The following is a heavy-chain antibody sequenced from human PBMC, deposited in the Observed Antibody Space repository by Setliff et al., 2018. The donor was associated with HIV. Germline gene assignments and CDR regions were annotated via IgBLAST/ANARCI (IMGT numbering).Heavy chain of an antibody. CDR2: INHSGGA. V-gene: IGHV4-34*01. CDR3: ARDPGWANPEYFQE. J-gene: IGHJ1*01. CDR1: GGSFSGYY. Sequence: KPSETLSLTCAVYGGSFSGYYWSWIRQPPGKGLEWIGEINHSGGANYNPSLKSRVTISVGTSKNQFSLRLSSVTAADTAVYYCARDPGWANPEYFQEWGQGTLVTVSS. D-gene: IGHD2-8*01.